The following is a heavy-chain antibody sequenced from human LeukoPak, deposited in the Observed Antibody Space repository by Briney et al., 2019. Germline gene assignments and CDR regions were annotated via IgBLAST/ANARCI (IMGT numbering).Heavy chain of an antibody. CDR3: AREYCSGGSCYVTFDY. J-gene: IGHJ4*02. CDR1: GGSFSGYY. D-gene: IGHD2-15*01. Sequence: SETLSLTCAVYGGSFSGYYWRWIRHPRGKGLEWIGEINHSGSPNYNTSLTSPVSISVDTSKNQFSLKLNSVTAADTAVYYCAREYCSGGSCYVTFDYWGQGTLVTVSS. CDR2: INHSGSP. V-gene: IGHV4-34*01.